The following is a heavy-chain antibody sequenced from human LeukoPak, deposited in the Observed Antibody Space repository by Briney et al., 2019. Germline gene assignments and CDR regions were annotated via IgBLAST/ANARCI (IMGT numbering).Heavy chain of an antibody. CDR3: ARLGYSSSWYDDISFFPRPNWFDP. CDR2: IYYSGST. Sequence: SETLSLTCTVSGGSISSYYWSWIRQPPGKGLEWIGYIYYSGSTNYNPSRKSRVTISVDTSKNQFSLKLSSVTAADTAVYYCARLGYSSSWYDDISFFPRPNWFDPWGQGTLVTVSS. D-gene: IGHD6-13*01. CDR1: GGSISSYY. V-gene: IGHV4-59*01. J-gene: IGHJ5*02.